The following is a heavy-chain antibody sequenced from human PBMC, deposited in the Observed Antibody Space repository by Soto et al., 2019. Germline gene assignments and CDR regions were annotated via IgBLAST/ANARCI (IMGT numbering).Heavy chain of an antibody. V-gene: IGHV1-2*02. J-gene: IGHJ5*02. CDR2: INPNSGGT. CDR1: GYTFTGYY. CDR3: ARAHMEAAAEFFDP. D-gene: IGHD6-13*01. Sequence: ASVKVSCKASGYTFTGYYMHWVRQAPGQGLEWMGWINPNSGGTNYAQKFQGRVTMTRDTSISTAYMELSRLRSDDTAVYYCARAHMEAAAEFFDPWGQGTLVTVSS.